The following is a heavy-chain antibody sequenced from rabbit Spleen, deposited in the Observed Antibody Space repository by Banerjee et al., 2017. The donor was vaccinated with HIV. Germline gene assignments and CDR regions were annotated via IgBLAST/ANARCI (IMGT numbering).Heavy chain of an antibody. CDR2: IYADRSGST. CDR1: GFDFSSYG. D-gene: IGHD2-1*01. CDR3: ARGSAAMTMVIIGFYLNL. Sequence: QEQLVESGGGLVQPGGSLKLSCKASGFDFSSYGVSWVRQAPGKGLECIACIYADRSGSTYYANWAKGRFTISRTSSTTVTLEMTSLTAADTATYFCARGSAAMTMVIIGFYLNLWGPGTLVTVS. J-gene: IGHJ4*01. V-gene: IGHV1S45*01.